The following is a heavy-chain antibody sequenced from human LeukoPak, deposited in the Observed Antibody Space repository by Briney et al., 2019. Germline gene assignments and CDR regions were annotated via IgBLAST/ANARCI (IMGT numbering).Heavy chain of an antibody. V-gene: IGHV4-59*13. CDR2: VYYSGSA. Sequence: SETLSLTCTDSGGSISTYYWNWIRQSPGEALEWIGYVYYSGSANYNPSLKSRVTISVDTSKSQFSLNLTSVTAADTAVYYCARDPHTSGWPSGYWGQGTLVTVSS. CDR3: ARDPHTSGWPSGY. J-gene: IGHJ4*02. D-gene: IGHD6-19*01. CDR1: GGSISTYY.